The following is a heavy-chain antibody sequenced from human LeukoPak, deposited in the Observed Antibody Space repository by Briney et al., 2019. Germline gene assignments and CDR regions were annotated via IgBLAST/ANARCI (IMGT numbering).Heavy chain of an antibody. J-gene: IGHJ3*02. D-gene: IGHD5-12*01. CDR1: GYTFTSYG. CDR2: ISAYNGNT. Sequence: VASVKVSCKASGYTFTSYGISWVRQAPGQGLEWMGWISAYNGNTNYAQKLQGRVTMTTDTSTSTAYMELRSLRSDDTAVYYCARETRGYSGYLSVYAFDIWGQGTMVTVSS. V-gene: IGHV1-18*01. CDR3: ARETRGYSGYLSVYAFDI.